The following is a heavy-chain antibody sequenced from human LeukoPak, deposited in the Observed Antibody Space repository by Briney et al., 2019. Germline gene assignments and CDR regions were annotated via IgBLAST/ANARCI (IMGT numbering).Heavy chain of an antibody. CDR1: GFTVSSNY. CDR2: IYSGGST. Sequence: GGSLRLSCAASGFTVSSNYMSWVRQAPGKGLEWVSVIYSGGSTYYADSVKGRFTISRDNSKNTLYLQMNSLRSEDTAVYYCARAPGDYYDSSGYYADAFDIWGQGTMVTVSS. CDR3: ARAPGDYYDSSGYYADAFDI. J-gene: IGHJ3*02. D-gene: IGHD3-22*01. V-gene: IGHV3-53*01.